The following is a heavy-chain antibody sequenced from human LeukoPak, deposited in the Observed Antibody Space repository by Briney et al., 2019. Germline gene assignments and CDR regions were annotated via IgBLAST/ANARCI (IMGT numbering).Heavy chain of an antibody. J-gene: IGHJ6*04. CDR1: GGSISSCDYY. D-gene: IGHD2-15*01. CDR3: ARGFCSGGSCYSLHYYYGMDV. CDR2: IYYSGST. V-gene: IGHV4-30-4*01. Sequence: SQTLSLTCTVSGGSISSCDYYWSWIRQPPGKGLEWIGYIYYSGSTYYNPSLKSRVTISVDTSKNQFSLKLSSVTAADTAVYYCARGFCSGGSCYSLHYYYGMDVWGKGTTVTVSS.